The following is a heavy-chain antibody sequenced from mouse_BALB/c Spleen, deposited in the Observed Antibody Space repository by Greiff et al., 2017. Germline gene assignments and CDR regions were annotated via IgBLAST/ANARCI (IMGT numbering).Heavy chain of an antibody. V-gene: IGHV1S135*01. Sequence: EVQLVESGPELEKPGASVRLSCKASGYSFTGYYMNWVKQSNGKSLEWIGNIDPYNGGTSYNQKFKGKATLTVDKSSNTAYMQLKSLTSEDTAVYYCAWGGKGYWYFDVWGAGTTVTVSS. CDR2: IDPYNGGT. CDR3: AWGGKGYWYFDV. D-gene: IGHD1-3*01. CDR1: GYSFTGYY. J-gene: IGHJ1*01.